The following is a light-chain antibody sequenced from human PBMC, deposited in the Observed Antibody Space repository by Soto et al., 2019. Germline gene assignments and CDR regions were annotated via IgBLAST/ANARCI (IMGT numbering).Light chain of an antibody. CDR2: DAS. V-gene: IGKV3-11*01. CDR1: QSLSSY. J-gene: IGKJ4*01. Sequence: EIVLTQSPATPSLSPGERATLSCRASQSLSSYLAWYQQKPGQAPRLLIYDASNRATGIPARFSGSGSGTDFTLTISSLEPEDFAVYYCQQRSNWPLTFGGGTKVDIK. CDR3: QQRSNWPLT.